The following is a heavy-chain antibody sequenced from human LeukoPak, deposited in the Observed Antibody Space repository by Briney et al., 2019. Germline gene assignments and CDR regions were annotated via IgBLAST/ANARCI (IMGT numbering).Heavy chain of an antibody. D-gene: IGHD3-22*01. Sequence: SVKVSCKASGGTFSSYAISWVRQAPGQGLEWMGRIIPILGIANYAQKFQGRVTITADKSTSTAYMELSSLRSEDTAVYYCARAPTQGYYYDSSGYWDWGQGTLVTVSS. CDR1: GGTFSSYA. CDR2: IIPILGIA. CDR3: ARAPTQGYYYDSSGYWD. J-gene: IGHJ4*02. V-gene: IGHV1-69*04.